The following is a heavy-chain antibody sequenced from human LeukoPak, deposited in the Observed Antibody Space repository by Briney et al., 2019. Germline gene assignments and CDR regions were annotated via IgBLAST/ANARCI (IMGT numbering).Heavy chain of an antibody. V-gene: IGHV3-48*03. CDR1: GFTFSSYE. Sequence: GGSLRLSCAASGFTFSSYEMNWVRQAPGKGLEWVSCISSSGSTIYYADSVKGRFTISRDNAKNSLYLQMNSLRAEDTAVYYCARVRNDYVWGTVDYWGQGTLVTVSS. CDR3: ARVRNDYVWGTVDY. J-gene: IGHJ4*02. CDR2: ISSSGSTI. D-gene: IGHD3-16*01.